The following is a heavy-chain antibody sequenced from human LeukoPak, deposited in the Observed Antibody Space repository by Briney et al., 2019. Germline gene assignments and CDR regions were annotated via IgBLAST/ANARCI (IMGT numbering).Heavy chain of an antibody. V-gene: IGHV1-2*02. CDR2: INPNSGDT. Sequence: GASVKVSCKASGYTFTGYYMHWVRQAPGQGLEWMGLINPNSGDTNYPQSFQGRVTMTRDTSISTAYMELSNLTSDDTAVYYCARPNTFYYGSGSHFLITYFDYWGQGTLVTVSS. CDR3: ARPNTFYYGSGSHFLITYFDY. CDR1: GYTFTGYY. D-gene: IGHD3-10*01. J-gene: IGHJ4*02.